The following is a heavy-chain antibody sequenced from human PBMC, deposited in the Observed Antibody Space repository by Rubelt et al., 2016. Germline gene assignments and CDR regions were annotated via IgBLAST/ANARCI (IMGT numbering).Heavy chain of an antibody. J-gene: IGHJ4*02. Sequence: QLQLQESGPGLVKPSETLSLTCTVSGGSISSSSYYWGWIRQPPGKGLEWIGSIYYSGSTYYNPSLTSRVTISADTSKNQGSLNLNSVTAADTAVYYCARGLDSTKTGADWGQGTLVTVSS. CDR2: IYYSGST. V-gene: IGHV4-39*07. D-gene: IGHD3-10*01. CDR3: ARGLDSTKTGAD. CDR1: GGSISSSSYY.